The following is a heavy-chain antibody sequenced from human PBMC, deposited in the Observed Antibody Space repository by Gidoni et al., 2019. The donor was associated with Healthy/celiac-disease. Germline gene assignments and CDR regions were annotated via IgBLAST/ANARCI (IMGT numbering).Heavy chain of an antibody. Sequence: EVQLLESGGGLVQPGGSLRLSCAASGFTFSSYAMSWVRHAPGKGLEWVSAISGSGGSTYYADSVKGRFTIYRDNSKNTLYLQMNSLRAEDTAVYYCAKGAVSGGYYYDSSGYYYPYNWFDPWGQGTLVTVSS. V-gene: IGHV3-23*01. D-gene: IGHD3-22*01. J-gene: IGHJ5*02. CDR1: GFTFSSYA. CDR2: ISGSGGST. CDR3: AKGAVSGGYYYDSSGYYYPYNWFDP.